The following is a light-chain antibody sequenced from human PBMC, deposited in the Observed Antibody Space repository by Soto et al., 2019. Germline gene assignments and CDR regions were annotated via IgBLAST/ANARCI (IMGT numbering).Light chain of an antibody. J-gene: IGKJ2*01. V-gene: IGKV1-39*01. CDR2: AAS. Sequence: DIPMTQSPSSLSASVGYRVTITCRASQSISSYLNWYQQKPGKAPNLLIYAASSLQSGVPSGFSGSGSGTHFTLTISSLQPEDFATYYCQQSYSTPYTFGQGTKLDIK. CDR1: QSISSY. CDR3: QQSYSTPYT.